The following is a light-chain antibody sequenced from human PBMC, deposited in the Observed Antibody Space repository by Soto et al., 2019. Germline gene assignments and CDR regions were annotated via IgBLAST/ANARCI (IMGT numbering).Light chain of an antibody. J-gene: IGKJ5*01. CDR2: DAS. V-gene: IGKV1-5*01. CDR1: QSISSW. Sequence: DIQMTQSPSTLSAFVGDRVMITCRASQSISSWLAWYQQKPGKAPKLVISDASTVESGVPSRFSGIGSGTEFTLTISSLQPEDFATYYCQQSYSTPLTFGQGTRLEIK. CDR3: QQSYSTPLT.